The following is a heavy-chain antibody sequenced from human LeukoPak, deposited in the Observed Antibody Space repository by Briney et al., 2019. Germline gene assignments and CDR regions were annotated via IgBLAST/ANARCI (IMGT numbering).Heavy chain of an antibody. CDR1: GFTFSSYS. CDR2: ISHDESNK. CDR3: VRTTAVITSVDY. J-gene: IGHJ4*02. D-gene: IGHD2-21*02. V-gene: IGHV3-30*03. Sequence: PGGSLRLSCAASGFTFSSYSMNWVRQAPGKGLEWVAVISHDESNKYYGDSVKGRFTISRDNSKNTLYLQMNSLRAEDTAVYYCVRTTAVITSVDYWGQGTLVTVSS.